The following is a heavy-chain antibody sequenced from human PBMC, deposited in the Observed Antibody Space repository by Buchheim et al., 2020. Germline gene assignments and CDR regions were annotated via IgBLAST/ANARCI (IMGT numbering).Heavy chain of an antibody. CDR1: GFTFSSYW. CDR2: IKQDGSEK. J-gene: IGHJ4*02. Sequence: EVQLVESGGGLVQPGGSLRLSCEASGFTFSSYWMSWVRQAPGKGLEWVANIKQDGSEKYYVDSVKGRFTISRDNAKNSLYLQMNSLRAEDTAVYYCARAERVGAFWPLFDYWGQGTL. CDR3: ARAERVGAFWPLFDY. V-gene: IGHV3-7*01. D-gene: IGHD1-26*01.